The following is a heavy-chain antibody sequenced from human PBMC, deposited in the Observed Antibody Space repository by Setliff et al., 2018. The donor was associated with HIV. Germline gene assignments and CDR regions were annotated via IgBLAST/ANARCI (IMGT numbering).Heavy chain of an antibody. V-gene: IGHV4-61*02. CDR1: GGSISSGSYY. CDR2: IYTSGST. Sequence: SETLSLTCTVSGGSISSGSYYWSWIRQPAGKGLEWIGRIYTSGSTNYNPSLKSRVTISVDTSKNQFSLKLSSVTAADTAVYYCARITMVRGVYYGMDVWGQGTTVTV. D-gene: IGHD3-10*01. CDR3: ARITMVRGVYYGMDV. J-gene: IGHJ6*02.